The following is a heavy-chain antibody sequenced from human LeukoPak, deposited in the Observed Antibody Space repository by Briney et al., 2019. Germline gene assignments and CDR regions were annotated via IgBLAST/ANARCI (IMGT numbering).Heavy chain of an antibody. D-gene: IGHD4-17*01. J-gene: IGHJ6*02. CDR1: GYTFTSYY. V-gene: IGHV1-46*01. Sequence: ASVKVSCKASGYTFTSYYMHWVRQAPGQGLEWMGIINPSGSSTSYAQKFQGRVTMTRDTSTSTVYMELSSLRSEDTAVYYCARDLDPHDYGDYDPLDYYYGMDVWGQGTTVTVSS. CDR2: INPSGSST. CDR3: ARDLDPHDYGDYDPLDYYYGMDV.